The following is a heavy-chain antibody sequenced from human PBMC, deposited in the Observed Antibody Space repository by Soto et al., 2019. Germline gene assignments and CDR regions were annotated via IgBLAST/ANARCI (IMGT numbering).Heavy chain of an antibody. CDR3: ARERSDGARLDP. CDR2: IYYSGST. CDR1: GGSISSGDYY. V-gene: IGHV4-30-4*01. J-gene: IGHJ5*02. Sequence: SETLSLTCTVSGGSISSGDYYWSWIRQPPGKGLEWIGYIYYSGSTYYNPSLKSRVTISVDTSKNQFSLKLSSVTAADTAVYYCARERSDGARLDPWGQGTLVTFSS.